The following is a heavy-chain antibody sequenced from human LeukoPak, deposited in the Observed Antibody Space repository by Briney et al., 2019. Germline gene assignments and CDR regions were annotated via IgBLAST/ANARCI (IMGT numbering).Heavy chain of an antibody. CDR3: ARAYYGSGSYYSLPIFDY. CDR2: IYYSGST. CDR1: GGSISSYY. J-gene: IGHJ4*02. Sequence: PSETLSLTCTVSGGSISSYYWSWIRQPPGKGLEWIGYIYYSGSTNYNPSLKSRVTISVDTSKNQFSLKLSSVTAADTAVYYCARAYYGSGSYYSLPIFDYWGQGTLVTVSS. V-gene: IGHV4-59*01. D-gene: IGHD3-10*01.